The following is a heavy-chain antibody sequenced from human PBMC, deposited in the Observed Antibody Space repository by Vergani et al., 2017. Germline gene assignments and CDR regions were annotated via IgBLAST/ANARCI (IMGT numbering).Heavy chain of an antibody. J-gene: IGHJ5*02. CDR3: ARVSGYEGSEFDP. CDR1: GGTFSSYA. CDR2: IIPILGIA. V-gene: IGHV1-69*04. D-gene: IGHD5-12*01. Sequence: QVQLVQSGAEVKKPGSSVKVSCKASGGTFSSYAISWVRQAPGQGLEWMGRIIPILGIANYAQKFQGRVTITADKSTSTAYMELSSLGAEDTAVYYCARVSGYEGSEFDPWGQGTLVTVSS.